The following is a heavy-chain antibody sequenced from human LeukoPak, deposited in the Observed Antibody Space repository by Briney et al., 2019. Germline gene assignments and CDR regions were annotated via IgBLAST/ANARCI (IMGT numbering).Heavy chain of an antibody. CDR3: ARRARDGTIFAGNYYYYMDV. CDR1: GFTFSDYY. D-gene: IGHD3-3*01. V-gene: IGHV3-11*04. J-gene: IGHJ6*03. Sequence: GGSLRLSCAASGFTFSDYYMSWIRQAPGKGLEWVSYISSSGSTIYYADSVKGRFTISRDNAKNSLYLQMNSLRAEDTAVYYCARRARDGTIFAGNYYYYMDVWGKGTTVTVSS. CDR2: ISSSGSTI.